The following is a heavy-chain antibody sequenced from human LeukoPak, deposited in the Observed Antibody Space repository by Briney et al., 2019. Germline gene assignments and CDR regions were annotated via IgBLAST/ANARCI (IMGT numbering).Heavy chain of an antibody. CDR1: GFNFSSYA. CDR3: AKEFSGGWSFDY. Sequence: AGGSLRLSCAASGFNFSSYAMHWAGQAPGKGLEGVAVISYVGSNIYYADSVKGRFTISRDNSKNTLYLQMNGLRAEDTAVYYCAKEFSGGWSFDYWGQGTLVTVSS. J-gene: IGHJ4*02. CDR2: ISYVGSNI. D-gene: IGHD6-19*01. V-gene: IGHV3-30-3*01.